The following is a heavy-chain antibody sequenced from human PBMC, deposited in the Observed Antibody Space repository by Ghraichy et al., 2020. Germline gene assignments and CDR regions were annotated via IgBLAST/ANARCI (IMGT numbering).Heavy chain of an antibody. Sequence: SETLSLTCAVYGGSFSGYYWSWIRQPPGKGLEWIGEINHSGSTNYNPSLKSRVTISVDTSKNQFSLKLSSVTAADTAVYYCARWYSSWYSYYFDYWGQGTLVTVSS. CDR3: ARWYSSWYSYYFDY. V-gene: IGHV4-34*01. CDR2: INHSGST. CDR1: GGSFSGYY. J-gene: IGHJ4*02. D-gene: IGHD6-13*01.